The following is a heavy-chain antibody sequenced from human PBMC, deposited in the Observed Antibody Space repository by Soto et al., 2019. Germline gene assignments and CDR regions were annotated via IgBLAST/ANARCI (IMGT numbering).Heavy chain of an antibody. D-gene: IGHD4-17*01. CDR1: GFTFSSYA. CDR2: ISGSGGST. CDR3: AKYRLTTVTPFGWFDP. J-gene: IGHJ5*02. V-gene: IGHV3-23*01. Sequence: EVQLLESGGGLVQPGGSLRLSCAASGFTFSSYAMSWVRQAPGKGLEWVSAISGSGGSTYYADSVKGRFTISRDNSKNTLYLEMNSLRAEDTAVYYCAKYRLTTVTPFGWFDPWGQGTLVTVSS.